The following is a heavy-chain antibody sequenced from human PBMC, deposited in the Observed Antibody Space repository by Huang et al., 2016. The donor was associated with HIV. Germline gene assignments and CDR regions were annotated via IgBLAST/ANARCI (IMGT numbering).Heavy chain of an antibody. J-gene: IGHJ3*02. D-gene: IGHD6-13*01. V-gene: IGHV1-69*10. Sequence: VHLVQSGAEVKRPGTSVKISCKASGGSFHSLAFYWVRQAPGQGLQYMGGMVPLCSVANYAEKVRVRLPISADKSTSTVFMELLGLTSEDTAVVFCAREGQTWYGKPIAAFEIWGQGTTVIVSP. CDR3: AREGQTWYGKPIAAFEI. CDR1: GGSFHSLA. CDR2: MVPLCSVA.